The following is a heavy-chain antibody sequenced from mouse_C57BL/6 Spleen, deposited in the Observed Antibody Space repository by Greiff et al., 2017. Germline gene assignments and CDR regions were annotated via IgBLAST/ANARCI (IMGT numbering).Heavy chain of an antibody. CDR3: ARRYGSNYAMGD. CDR1: GFTFSDYG. D-gene: IGHD1-1*01. J-gene: IGHJ4*01. CDR2: ISNLAYSI. Sequence: EVKLVESGGGLVQPGGSLKLSCAASGFTFSDYGMAWVRQAPRKGPEWVGFISNLAYSIYYADTVTGRFTISRENAKNTLYLEMSGLRSEDTAMYYCARRYGSNYAMGDWGQGTSVTVAS. V-gene: IGHV5-15*01.